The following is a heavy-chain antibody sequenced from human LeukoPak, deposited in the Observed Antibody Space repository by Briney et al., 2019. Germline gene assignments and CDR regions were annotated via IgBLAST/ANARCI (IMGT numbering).Heavy chain of an antibody. Sequence: AGSLRLSCAASGFTFTTYAMSWVRQAPGKGLEWVSTISGSGGSTYYADSVKGRFSVSRDNSKSTVFLRMNNLRGEATATYFFAEERFPEFAYWGEGIVLTVPS. D-gene: IGHD3-3*01. V-gene: IGHV3-23*01. J-gene: IGHJ4*02. CDR2: ISGSGGST. CDR3: AEERFPEFAY. CDR1: GFTFTTYA.